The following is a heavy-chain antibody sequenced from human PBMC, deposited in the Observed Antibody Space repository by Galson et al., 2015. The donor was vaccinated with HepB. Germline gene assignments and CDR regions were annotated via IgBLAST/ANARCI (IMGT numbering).Heavy chain of an antibody. V-gene: IGHV1-24*01. CDR3: ATDNLRRRRAFDI. CDR1: GYTLTELS. CDR2: FDPEDGET. Sequence: SAKVSCKVSGYTLTELSMHWVRQAPGKGLEWMGGFDPEDGETIYAQKFQGRVTMTEDTSTDTAYMELSSLRSEDTAVNYCATDNLRRRRAFDIWGQGTMVTVSS. D-gene: IGHD5/OR15-5a*01. J-gene: IGHJ3*02.